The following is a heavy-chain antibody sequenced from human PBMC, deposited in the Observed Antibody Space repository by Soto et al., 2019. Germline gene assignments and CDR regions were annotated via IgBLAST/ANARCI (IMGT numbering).Heavy chain of an antibody. Sequence: QVKLQESGPGLVKPSQTLSLTCTVSGAPISSGAYYWSWVRQAPGKGLEWVGYIYYSGSTYYNPSLNRRLDISLDVSKNLFSLRLTSVTASDTAVYFCARVGYGVDGLCYWGAGMLVTVAS. J-gene: IGHJ4*02. V-gene: IGHV4-30-4*01. CDR2: IYYSGST. CDR3: ARVGYGVDGLCY. CDR1: GAPISSGAYY. D-gene: IGHD4-17*01.